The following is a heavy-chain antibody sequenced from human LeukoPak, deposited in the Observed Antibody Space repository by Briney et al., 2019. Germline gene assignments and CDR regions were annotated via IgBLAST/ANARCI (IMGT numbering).Heavy chain of an antibody. CDR2: IYYSGST. V-gene: IGHV4-39*01. J-gene: IGHJ4*02. CDR3: AGRDYYDSSGYYDY. Sequence: SETLSLTCTVSGGSISSSSYYWGWIRQPPGKGLEWIGSIYYSGSTYYNPSLKSRVTISVDTSKNQFSLKLSSVTAADTAVYYCAGRDYYDSSGYYDYWGQGTLVTVSS. CDR1: GGSISSSSYY. D-gene: IGHD3-22*01.